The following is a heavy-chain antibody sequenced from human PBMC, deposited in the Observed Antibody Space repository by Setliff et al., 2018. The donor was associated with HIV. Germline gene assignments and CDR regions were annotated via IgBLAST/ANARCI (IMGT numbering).Heavy chain of an antibody. CDR2: IYYTENT. V-gene: IGHV4-39*01. Sequence: LSLTCTVSGGSITNSNYYWGWFRQPPGKGLEWIGAIYYTENTYYNPSLKSRVTMSVDTSKNQFSLKLRSVTAADTAVYFCATLRWLRSKHSDYWGQGIPVTVPQ. J-gene: IGHJ4*01. D-gene: IGHD5-12*01. CDR3: ATLRWLRSKHSDY. CDR1: GGSITNSNYY.